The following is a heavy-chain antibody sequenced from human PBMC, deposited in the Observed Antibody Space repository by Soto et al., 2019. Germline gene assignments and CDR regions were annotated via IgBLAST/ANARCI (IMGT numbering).Heavy chain of an antibody. V-gene: IGHV1-18*04. CDR1: GYTFTSYG. D-gene: IGHD5-18*01. J-gene: IGHJ4*02. Sequence: ASVKVSCKASGYTFTSYGISWVLQAPGQGLEWMGWISAYNGNTNYAQKLQGRVTMTTDTSTSTAYMELRSLRSDDTAVYYCARVHSDTWAPDFDYWGQGTLVTVSS. CDR3: ARVHSDTWAPDFDY. CDR2: ISAYNGNT.